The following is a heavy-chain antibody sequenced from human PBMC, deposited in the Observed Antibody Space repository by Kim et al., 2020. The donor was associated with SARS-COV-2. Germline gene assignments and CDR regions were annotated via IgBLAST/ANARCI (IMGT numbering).Heavy chain of an antibody. V-gene: IGHV1-69*13. CDR3: ARKPGPYYYYGMDV. CDR2: IIPIFGTA. CDR1: VGTFSSYA. Sequence: SVKVSCKASVGTFSSYAISWVRQAPGQGLEWMGGIIPIFGTANYAQKFQGRVTITADESTSTAYMELSSLRSEDTAVYYCARKPGPYYYYGMDVWGQGTTVTVSS. J-gene: IGHJ6*02. D-gene: IGHD7-27*01.